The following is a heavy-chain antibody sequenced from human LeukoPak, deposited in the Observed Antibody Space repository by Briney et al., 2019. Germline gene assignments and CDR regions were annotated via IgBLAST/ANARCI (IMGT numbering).Heavy chain of an antibody. CDR3: ARSDDYYGSGSYYPFDY. Sequence: ASVKVSCKASGYTFTGYYMHWVRQAPGQGLEWMGWINPNSGGTNYAQKFQGRVTMTRGTSISTAYMELSRLRSDDTAVYYCARSDDYYGSGSYYPFDYWGQGTLVTVSS. CDR1: GYTFTGYY. D-gene: IGHD3-10*01. J-gene: IGHJ4*02. V-gene: IGHV1-2*02. CDR2: INPNSGGT.